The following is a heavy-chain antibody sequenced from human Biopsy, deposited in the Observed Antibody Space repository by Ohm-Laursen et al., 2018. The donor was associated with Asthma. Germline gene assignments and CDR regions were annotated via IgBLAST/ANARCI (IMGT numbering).Heavy chain of an antibody. CDR3: ARCQVGYSSGWSLLLKKIYYSGMDV. CDR2: IMTVFGAT. Sequence: SVKVSCKAPGGTFSNFAISWVRQAPGQGLEWLGGIMTVFGATKYAQKFQGRVTITADESTSTAYMEVTSLRSEDTAIYYCARCQVGYSSGWSLLLKKIYYSGMDVWGQGTAVTVSS. D-gene: IGHD6-19*01. CDR1: GGTFSNFA. V-gene: IGHV1-69*13. J-gene: IGHJ6*02.